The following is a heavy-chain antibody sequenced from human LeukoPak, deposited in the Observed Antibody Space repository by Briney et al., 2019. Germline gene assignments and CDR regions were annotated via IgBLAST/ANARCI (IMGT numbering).Heavy chain of an antibody. CDR3: ARQPNPDFDY. V-gene: IGHV5-51*01. J-gene: IGHJ4*02. CDR1: GYSFASHW. Sequence: GESLKISCKGSGYSFASHWIGWVRQMPGEGLEWMGIIYPGDSDTRYSPSFQGQVTISADKSISTAYLQWSSLKASDTAMYYCARQPNPDFDYWGQGTLVTVSS. CDR2: IYPGDSDT.